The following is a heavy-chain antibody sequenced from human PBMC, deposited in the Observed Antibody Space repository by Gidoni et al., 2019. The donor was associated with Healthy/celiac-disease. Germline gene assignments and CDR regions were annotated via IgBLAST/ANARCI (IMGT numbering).Heavy chain of an antibody. J-gene: IGHJ4*02. Sequence: QVQLQESGPGLVKPSETLSLTCTGSVGSISSYYWRWIRQPPGKGLEWIGYIYYSGSTNYHPSLKSRVTISVDTSKTQFSLKLSSVTAADTAVYYCARVSRPAMHFDYWGQGTLVTVSS. V-gene: IGHV4-59*01. CDR2: IYYSGST. D-gene: IGHD5-18*01. CDR3: ARVSRPAMHFDY. CDR1: VGSISSYY.